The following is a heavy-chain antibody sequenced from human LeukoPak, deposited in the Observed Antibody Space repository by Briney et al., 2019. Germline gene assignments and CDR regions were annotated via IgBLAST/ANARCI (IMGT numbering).Heavy chain of an antibody. CDR3: AKDQGWLQSFDY. J-gene: IGHJ4*02. CDR2: ISPGGGIT. V-gene: IGHV3-23*01. CDR1: GFAFGSEA. Sequence: GGSLRLSCAVSGFAFGSEAMSWVRQSPARGLEWVASISPGGGITYYADSVKGRFTISRDNSKNTLYLQMNSLRAEDTAVYYCAKDQGWLQSFDYWGQGTLVTVPS. D-gene: IGHD5-24*01.